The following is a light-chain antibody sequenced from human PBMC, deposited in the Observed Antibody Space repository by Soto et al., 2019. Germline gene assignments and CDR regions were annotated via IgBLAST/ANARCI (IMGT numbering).Light chain of an antibody. V-gene: IGKV3-20*01. CDR3: QQYGTSPGT. CDR1: QSVYSNF. J-gene: IGKJ1*01. CDR2: GAF. Sequence: EIVLTQSPGTLSLSPGERATLSCRASQSVYSNFLAWYQHKPGQTPRLLIYGAFIRATGIPDRFSGSGSGTDFTLTVSRLEPEDFAVYYCQQYGTSPGTFGQGTKVDIK.